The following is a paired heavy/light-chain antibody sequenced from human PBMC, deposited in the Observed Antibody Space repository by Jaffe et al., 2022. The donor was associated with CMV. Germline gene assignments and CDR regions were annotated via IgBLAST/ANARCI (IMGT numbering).Heavy chain of an antibody. CDR2: IKSKPNSYAT. Sequence: EVQLVESGGGVVQPGESLKLSCAASGLTFSDSAMHWVRQASGKGLEWVGRIKSKPNSYATAYAPSVKGRFSISRDESKNMAYLQMNSLKTEDTAVYYCISRWDGSGSYWGYWGQGTLVTVSS. CDR1: GLTFSDSA. V-gene: IGHV3-73*01. CDR3: ISRWDGSGSYWGY. D-gene: IGHD3-10*01. J-gene: IGHJ4*02.
Light chain of an antibody. CDR1: QSLLHSDGYNY. CDR2: LGS. CDR3: MEVLQTPVT. J-gene: IGKJ5*01. V-gene: IGKV2-28*01. Sequence: DILMTQSPLSLPVTPGEPASISCRSSQSLLHSDGYNYLDWYLQKPGKSPQLLIYLGSNRASGVPDRFSGSGSGRDFTLKISRVEAEDVGVYYCMEVLQTPVTFGQGTRLEIK.